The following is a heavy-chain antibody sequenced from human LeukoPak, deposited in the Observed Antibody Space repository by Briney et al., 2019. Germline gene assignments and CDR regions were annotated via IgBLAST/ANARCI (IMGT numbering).Heavy chain of an antibody. V-gene: IGHV4-39*06. Sequence: PSETLSLTCTVSGGSISSSSYYWGWIRQPPGKGLEWIGSIYYSGSTYYNPSLKSRVTISVDTSKNQFPLKLSSVTAADTAVYYCASLRAKLLWFGESPYYFDYWGQGTLVTVSS. CDR1: GGSISSSSYY. J-gene: IGHJ4*02. CDR2: IYYSGST. D-gene: IGHD3-10*01. CDR3: ASLRAKLLWFGESPYYFDY.